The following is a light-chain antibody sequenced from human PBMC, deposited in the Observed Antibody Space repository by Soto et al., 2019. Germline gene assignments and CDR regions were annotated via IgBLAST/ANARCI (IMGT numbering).Light chain of an antibody. CDR2: GAS. CDR1: QSVSSSY. Sequence: EIVLTQSPGTLSLSPGERAPLSCRASQSVSSSYLAWYQQNPGQAPRLLIFGASSRATGIPARFSGSGSGTEFNLTISSLQSEDFAVYFCQQYDDWLRLTFGGGTKVDIK. V-gene: IGKV3D-15*01. J-gene: IGKJ4*01. CDR3: QQYDDWLRLT.